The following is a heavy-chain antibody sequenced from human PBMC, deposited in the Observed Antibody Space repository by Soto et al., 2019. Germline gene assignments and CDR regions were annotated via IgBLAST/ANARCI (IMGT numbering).Heavy chain of an antibody. CDR3: ASDGSTRWYSYDYHGMDV. V-gene: IGHV3-7*05. Sequence: EVQLVESGGGLVQPGGSRRLSCGASGFPFRAYWLSWVRQVPGKGLEWVANINQDGSEKNYVDSVKGRFTISRDTAKNSLHLQMSSLRAEDTALYYVASDGSTRWYSYDYHGMDVWGQGTTVTVSS. D-gene: IGHD5-18*01. J-gene: IGHJ6*02. CDR2: INQDGSEK. CDR1: GFPFRAYW.